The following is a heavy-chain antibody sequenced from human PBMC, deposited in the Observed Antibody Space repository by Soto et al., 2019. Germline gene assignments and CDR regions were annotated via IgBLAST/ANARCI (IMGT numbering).Heavy chain of an antibody. CDR3: ATDGDYGGNHLACDY. CDR2: IYSGGST. V-gene: IGHV3-53*01. J-gene: IGHJ4*02. D-gene: IGHD4-17*01. Sequence: PGGSLRLSCAPSGFTLSSNYMSWVRQAPGKRLERVSVIYSGGSTYYADSVQGRLTISRDNSMNTLYLQLNSLRAEDPALYPRATDGDYGGNHLACDYWGQGSLVGVCS. CDR1: GFTLSSNY.